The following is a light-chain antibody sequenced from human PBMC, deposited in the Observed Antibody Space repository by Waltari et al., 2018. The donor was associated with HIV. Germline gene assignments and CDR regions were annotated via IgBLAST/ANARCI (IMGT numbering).Light chain of an antibody. J-gene: IGKJ4*01. V-gene: IGKV4-1*01. CDR3: QQYYTLLST. CDR2: WAS. Sequence: DIVMTQSPDSLAVSLGARATVTCTSSRTVLYNRNYLAWYQQKPGQAPKVLIYWASTRAFGVPDRFSGSGSGTDFSLTISRVQADDVAIYYCQQYYTLLSTFGGGTKIEI. CDR1: RTVLYNRNY.